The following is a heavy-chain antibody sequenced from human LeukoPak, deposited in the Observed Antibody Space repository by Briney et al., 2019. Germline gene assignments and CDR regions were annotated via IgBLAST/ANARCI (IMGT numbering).Heavy chain of an antibody. CDR3: ARERQESSSWYGYYYYGMDV. J-gene: IGHJ6*02. CDR2: ISAYNGNT. V-gene: IGHV1-18*01. CDR1: GYTFTSYG. Sequence: ASVKVSCKASGYTFTSYGISWVRQAPGQGLEWMGWISAYNGNTNYAQKLQGRVTMTTDTSTSTAYMELSRLRSDDTAVYYCARERQESSSWYGYYYYGMDVWGQGTTVTVSS. D-gene: IGHD6-13*01.